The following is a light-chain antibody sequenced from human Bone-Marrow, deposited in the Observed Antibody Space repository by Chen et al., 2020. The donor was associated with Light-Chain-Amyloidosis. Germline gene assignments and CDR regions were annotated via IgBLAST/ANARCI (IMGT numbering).Light chain of an antibody. J-gene: IGLJ3*02. CDR1: SGSIATNY. CDR2: EDD. V-gene: IGLV6-57*01. Sequence: NFMLTQPHSESQSPGKTVIISCTRSSGSIATNYVQWYQQRPGSSPTTVIYEDDQSPSGVPDRFSGSIDRSSNSASLTISGLKTEDEADYYCQSYQGSSQGVFGGGTKLTVL. CDR3: QSYQGSSQGV.